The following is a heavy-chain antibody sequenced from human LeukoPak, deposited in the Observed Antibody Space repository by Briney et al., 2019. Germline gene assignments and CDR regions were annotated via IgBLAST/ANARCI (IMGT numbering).Heavy chain of an antibody. J-gene: IGHJ3*02. CDR3: ARVAPNDFWSGNIAFDI. CDR2: ISSSSSYI. CDR1: GFTFSSYS. Sequence: GGSLRLSCAASGFTFSSYSMNWVRQAPGKGLEWVSSISSSSSYIYYADSVKGRFTISRDNAKNSLYLQMNSLRAEDTAVYYCARVAPNDFWSGNIAFDIWGQGTMVTVSS. D-gene: IGHD3-3*01. V-gene: IGHV3-21*01.